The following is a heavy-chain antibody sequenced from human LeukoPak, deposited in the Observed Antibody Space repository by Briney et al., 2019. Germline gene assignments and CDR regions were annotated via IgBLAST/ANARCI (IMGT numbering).Heavy chain of an antibody. J-gene: IGHJ3*02. V-gene: IGHV3-73*01. CDR1: GFTFSGSA. Sequence: GGSLRLPCAASGFTFSGSAMHWVRQASGKGLEWVGRIRTKVNSYATAYAASVTGRFTISRDDSKNTAYLEMNSLKSEDTAVYYCSRLGYCSSTSCHGFDIWGQGTMITVSS. CDR3: SRLGYCSSTSCHGFDI. CDR2: IRTKVNSYAT. D-gene: IGHD2-2*01.